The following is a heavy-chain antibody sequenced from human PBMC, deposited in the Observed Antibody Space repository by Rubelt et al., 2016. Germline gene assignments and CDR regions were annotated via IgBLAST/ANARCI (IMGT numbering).Heavy chain of an antibody. CDR1: GGSISSYY. CDR2: IYYSGST. Sequence: QVQLQESGPGLVKPSETLSLTCTVSGGSISSYYWSWIRQPPGKGLEWIGYIYYSGSTYYNPSLKSRVTISVDTSKNQFSLKLSSVTAADTAVYYCVRGPGLSWFDPWGQGTLVTVSS. V-gene: IGHV4-59*06. D-gene: IGHD1-14*01. CDR3: VRGPGLSWFDP. J-gene: IGHJ5*02.